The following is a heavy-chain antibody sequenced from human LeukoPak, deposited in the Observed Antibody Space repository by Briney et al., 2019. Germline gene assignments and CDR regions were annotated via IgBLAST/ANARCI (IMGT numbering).Heavy chain of an antibody. CDR2: IYYSGST. D-gene: IGHD3-9*01. CDR1: GGSISSSSYY. J-gene: IGHJ2*01. Sequence: PETLSLTCTVSGGSISSSSYYWGWIRQPPGKGLEWIGSIYYSGSTYYNPSLKSRVTISVDTSKNQFSLKLSSVTAADTAVYYCARQYQLRYFDWLLYWYFDLWGRGTLVTVSS. V-gene: IGHV4-39*01. CDR3: ARQYQLRYFDWLLYWYFDL.